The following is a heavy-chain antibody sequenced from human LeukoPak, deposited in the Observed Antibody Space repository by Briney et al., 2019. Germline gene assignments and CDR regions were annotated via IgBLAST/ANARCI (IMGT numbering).Heavy chain of an antibody. Sequence: GGSLRLSCAASGFTFSSYSMNWVRQAPGKGLEWVSYISSSSSTIYYADSVKGRFTISRDNAKNSLYLQMNSLRAEDTAVYYCAKVRWGSDNALDSWGQGTLVTASS. V-gene: IGHV3-48*01. CDR2: ISSSSSTI. CDR1: GFTFSSYS. J-gene: IGHJ4*02. CDR3: AKVRWGSDNALDS. D-gene: IGHD3-16*01.